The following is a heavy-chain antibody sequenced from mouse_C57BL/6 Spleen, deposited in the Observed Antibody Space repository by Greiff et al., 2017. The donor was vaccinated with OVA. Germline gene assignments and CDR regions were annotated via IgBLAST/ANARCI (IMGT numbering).Heavy chain of an antibody. Sequence: VQLQQPGAELVRPGTSVQLSCKASGYTFTSYWMHWVKQRPGQGLEWIGVIDPSDSYTNYNQKFKGKATLTVDTSSSTAYMQLSSLTSEDSAVYYCARANWALFDYWGQGTTLTVSS. J-gene: IGHJ2*01. CDR1: GYTFTSYW. CDR2: IDPSDSYT. D-gene: IGHD4-1*01. V-gene: IGHV1-59*01. CDR3: ARANWALFDY.